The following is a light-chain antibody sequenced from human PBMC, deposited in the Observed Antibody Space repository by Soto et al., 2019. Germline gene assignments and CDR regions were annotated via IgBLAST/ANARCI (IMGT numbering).Light chain of an antibody. CDR1: QTININY. Sequence: EIVLSQSPGTLSLSPGEGATLTCRASQTININYLAWYQQKPGQAPRLLMYATSSRATGIPDRFSGSGSGTDFTLTISRLEPEDFAMYYCQQYVTSPRTFGQGTTVEI. V-gene: IGKV3-20*01. J-gene: IGKJ1*01. CDR2: ATS. CDR3: QQYVTSPRT.